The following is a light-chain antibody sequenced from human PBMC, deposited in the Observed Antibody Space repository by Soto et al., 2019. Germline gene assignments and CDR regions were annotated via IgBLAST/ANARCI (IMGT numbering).Light chain of an antibody. CDR2: GAS. Sequence: EIVMTQSPATLSVSPGERATLSCRASQSVSKNLAWYQQRPGQAPRRLIFGASSRASGSPARFSGSGSGTQFTLTISSLQSEDFALYYCHQYNDWPRLTLGGGTKVQIK. CDR1: QSVSKN. J-gene: IGKJ4*01. V-gene: IGKV3D-15*01. CDR3: HQYNDWPRLT.